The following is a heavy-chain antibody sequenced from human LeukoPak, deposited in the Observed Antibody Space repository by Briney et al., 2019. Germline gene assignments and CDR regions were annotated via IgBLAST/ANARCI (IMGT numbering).Heavy chain of an antibody. CDR2: IYTGGIT. CDR3: ASGSGSYRTPYYYMDV. CDR1: GLTVTSNH. J-gene: IGHJ6*03. Sequence: GGSLRLSCAAPGLTVTSNHMAWVRQAPGKGLEWVSVIYTGGITYYADSVSGRFTISRDNSKNTLYLQMNNLRAEDTAVYYCASGSGSYRTPYYYMDVWGKGTTVTVSS. V-gene: IGHV3-53*01. D-gene: IGHD3-10*01.